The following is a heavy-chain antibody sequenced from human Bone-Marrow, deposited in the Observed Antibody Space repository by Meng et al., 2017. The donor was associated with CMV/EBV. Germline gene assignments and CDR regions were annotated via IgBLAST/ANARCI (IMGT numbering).Heavy chain of an antibody. J-gene: IGHJ6*02. CDR1: GFTFSGSA. CDR2: IRSKANSYAT. V-gene: IGHV3-73*01. D-gene: IGHD1-1*01. CDR3: SRGGYNSYYYGMDV. Sequence: GESLKISCAASGFTFSGSAMHWVRQASGKGLEWVGRIRSKANSYATAYAASVKGRFTISRDDSKNTAYLQMNSLKTEDTAVYYCSRGGYNSYYYGMDVWGQGTTVTVSS.